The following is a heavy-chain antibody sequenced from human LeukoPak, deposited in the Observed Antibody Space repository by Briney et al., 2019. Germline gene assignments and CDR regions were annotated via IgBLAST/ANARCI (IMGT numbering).Heavy chain of an antibody. CDR2: MNPNSGNT. Sequence: ASVKVSCRAPGLIFSNIDINWGRQATGQGLEWMGWMNPNSGNTGYAQKFQGRVSMTSTSSISTAYMERCRPASDTTVLYYCAETVAASSDDWFDPWGQGTLVIVSS. V-gene: IGHV1-8*01. CDR3: AETVAASSDDWFDP. CDR1: GLIFSNID. J-gene: IGHJ5*02. D-gene: IGHD6-13*01.